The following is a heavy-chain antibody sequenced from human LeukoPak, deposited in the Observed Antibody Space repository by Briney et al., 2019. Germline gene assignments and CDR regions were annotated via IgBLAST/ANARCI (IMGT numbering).Heavy chain of an antibody. D-gene: IGHD2-15*01. J-gene: IGHJ4*02. Sequence: GASVKVSCKASGYTFTSYDINWVRQATGQGLEWMGWMNPNSGNTGYAQKFQGRVTMTRNTSISTAYMELSSLRSEDTAVYYCARGPYCSGGSCYSPLDYWGQGTLVTVSS. CDR2: MNPNSGNT. CDR1: GYTFTSYD. V-gene: IGHV1-8*01. CDR3: ARGPYCSGGSCYSPLDY.